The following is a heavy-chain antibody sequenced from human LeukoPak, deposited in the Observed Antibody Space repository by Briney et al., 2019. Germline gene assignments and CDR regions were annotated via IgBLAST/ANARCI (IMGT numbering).Heavy chain of an antibody. CDR2: INPNSGGT. CDR1: GYTFTGYY. J-gene: IGHJ4*02. Sequence: GASVKVSCKASGYTFTGYYMHWVRQAPGQGLEWMGWINPNSGGTNYAQKFQGRVTMTRDTSISTAYMELSRLRSDDTAVYYCARDLIAWAVAGNFDYWGQGTLVTVSS. CDR3: ARDLIAWAVAGNFDY. V-gene: IGHV1-2*02. D-gene: IGHD6-19*01.